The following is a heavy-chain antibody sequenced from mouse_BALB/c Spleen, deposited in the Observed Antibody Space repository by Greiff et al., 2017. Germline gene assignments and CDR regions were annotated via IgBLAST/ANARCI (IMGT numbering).Heavy chain of an antibody. CDR1: GFAFSSYW. CDR3: ARSGDYYGSSYVRYAMDY. D-gene: IGHD1-1*01. V-gene: IGHV1-80*01. Sequence: QVQLQQSGAELVRPGPSVKISCKASGFAFSSYWMNWVKQRPGQGLEWIGQIYPGDGDTNYNGKFKGKATLTADKSSSTAYMQLSSLTSEDSAVYFGARSGDYYGSSYVRYAMDYWGQGTSVTVSS. J-gene: IGHJ4*01. CDR2: IYPGDGDT.